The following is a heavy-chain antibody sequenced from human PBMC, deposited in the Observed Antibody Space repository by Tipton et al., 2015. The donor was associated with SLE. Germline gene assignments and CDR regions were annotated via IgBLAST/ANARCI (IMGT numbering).Heavy chain of an antibody. CDR1: GGSMSSYY. J-gene: IGHJ5*02. V-gene: IGHV4-59*08. CDR2: IYYSGST. CDR3: ARHSSGRGVRFDT. Sequence: SLRLSCTVSGGSMSSYYGSWIRQPPGKGLEWIGYIYYSGSTNYNPSFKSRVTISVDTSKNQFSLKLSSVTAGDTAVYYCARHSSGRGVRFDTWGQGTLVTVSS. D-gene: IGHD6-19*01.